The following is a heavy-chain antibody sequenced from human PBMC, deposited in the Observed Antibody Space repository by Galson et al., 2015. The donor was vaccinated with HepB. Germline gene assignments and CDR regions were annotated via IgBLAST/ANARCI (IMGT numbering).Heavy chain of an antibody. D-gene: IGHD3-16*01. J-gene: IGHJ5*02. CDR3: ARDYAATTRNLFDP. V-gene: IGHV1-18*01. Sequence: SVKVSCKASGYRFTTYGINWVRQAPGQGLEWMGWISTYTGNTKYAQKLQGRVTMTTDTSTNTAYMELRSLKSDDTAIYYCARDYAATTRNLFDPWGQGTLVTVSS. CDR2: ISTYTGNT. CDR1: GYRFTTYG.